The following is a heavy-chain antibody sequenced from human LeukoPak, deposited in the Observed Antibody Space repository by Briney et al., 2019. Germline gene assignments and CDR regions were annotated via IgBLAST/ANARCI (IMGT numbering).Heavy chain of an antibody. CDR1: GGSISSYY. CDR3: AREGLTGGWFDP. D-gene: IGHD1-14*01. V-gene: IGHV4-59*01. Sequence: PSETLSLTCTVSGGSISSYYWSWIRQPPGKGLEWIGYIYYSGRTNYNPSLKSRVTISVDTSKNQFSLKLSSVTAADTAVYYCAREGLTGGWFDPWGQGTLVTVSS. CDR2: IYYSGRT. J-gene: IGHJ5*02.